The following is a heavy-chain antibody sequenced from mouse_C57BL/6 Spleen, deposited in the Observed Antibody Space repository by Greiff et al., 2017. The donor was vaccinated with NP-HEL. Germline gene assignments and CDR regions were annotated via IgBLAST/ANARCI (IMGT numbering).Heavy chain of an antibody. CDR1: GYTFTSYW. J-gene: IGHJ1*03. CDR3: ARSGDYDENWYFDV. D-gene: IGHD2-4*01. V-gene: IGHV1-55*01. Sequence: VKLQQPGAELVKPGASVKMSCKASGYTFTSYWITWVKQRPGQGLEWIGDIYPGSGSTNYNEKFKSKATLTVDTSSSTAYMQLSSLTSEDSAVYYCARSGDYDENWYFDVWGTGTTVTVSS. CDR2: IYPGSGST.